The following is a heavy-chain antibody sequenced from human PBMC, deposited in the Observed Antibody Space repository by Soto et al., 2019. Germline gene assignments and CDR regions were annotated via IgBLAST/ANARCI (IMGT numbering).Heavy chain of an antibody. J-gene: IGHJ6*03. CDR1: GFTFSYHA. D-gene: IGHD2-15*01. CDR3: AKDGGVSSWKYCSGGSCYYYYMDV. CDR2: ISGSGDTT. Sequence: HPGGSLRLSCAASGFTFSYHALNWVRQAPGKGLEWVAVISGSGDTTYNADSVKGRFSISRDNSKNTVYLQMSSLRAEDTAVYYCAKDGGVSSWKYCSGGSCYYYYMDVWGKGTTVTVSS. V-gene: IGHV3-23*01.